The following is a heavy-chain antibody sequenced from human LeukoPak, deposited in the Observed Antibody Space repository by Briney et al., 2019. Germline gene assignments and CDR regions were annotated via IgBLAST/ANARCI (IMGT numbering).Heavy chain of an antibody. J-gene: IGHJ4*02. V-gene: IGHV1-2*02. Sequence: GASVKVSCKASGYTFTGYYMHWVRQAPGQGLEWMGWINPNSGGTNYAQKFQGRVTMTRDTSISTAYMELSRLRSDDTAVYHCARDSSLWFGELLRQIMGYWGQGTLVTVSS. CDR3: ARDSSLWFGELLRQIMGY. CDR1: GYTFTGYY. D-gene: IGHD3-10*01. CDR2: INPNSGGT.